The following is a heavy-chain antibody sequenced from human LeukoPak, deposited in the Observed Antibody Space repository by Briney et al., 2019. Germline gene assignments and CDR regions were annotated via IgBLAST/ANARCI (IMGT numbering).Heavy chain of an antibody. D-gene: IGHD3-22*01. CDR2: ISAYNGNT. CDR1: GYTFTSYG. V-gene: IGHV1-18*01. Sequence: GASVKVSCKASGYTFTSYGISWVRQAPGQGLEWMGWISAYNGNTNYAQKLQGRVTVATDTSTSTAYMELRSLRSDDTAVYYCARVTLPGDSSGFYFYWGQGTLVTVSS. J-gene: IGHJ4*02. CDR3: ARVTLPGDSSGFYFY.